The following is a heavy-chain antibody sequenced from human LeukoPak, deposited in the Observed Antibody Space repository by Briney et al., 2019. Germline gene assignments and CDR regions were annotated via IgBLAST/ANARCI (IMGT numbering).Heavy chain of an antibody. CDR1: GDSISSSY. D-gene: IGHD1-1*01. Sequence: SETLSLTCAISGDSISSSYWSWIRQPPGKGLEWIGYLYNSGLTTYNPSLKSRVTISVDTSKNQLSLKVKSVTAADTAVYYCARDLEYGTRSLFVLWGQGTLVTVSS. J-gene: IGHJ4*02. CDR2: LYNSGLT. CDR3: ARDLEYGTRSLFVL. V-gene: IGHV4-59*01.